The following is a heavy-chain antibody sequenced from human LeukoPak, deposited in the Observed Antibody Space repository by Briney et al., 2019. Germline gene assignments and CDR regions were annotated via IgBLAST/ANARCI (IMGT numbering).Heavy chain of an antibody. Sequence: GSVTVSCKASGYTFTGYYMHWVRQAPGQGLEWMGWINPNSGGTNYAQKFKGRVTMTRDTSISTAYIELSRLRSDDTAVYYCARSGSYYHNWFDPWGQGTLVTVSS. D-gene: IGHD1-26*01. V-gene: IGHV1-2*02. CDR1: GYTFTGYY. J-gene: IGHJ5*02. CDR3: ARSGSYYHNWFDP. CDR2: INPNSGGT.